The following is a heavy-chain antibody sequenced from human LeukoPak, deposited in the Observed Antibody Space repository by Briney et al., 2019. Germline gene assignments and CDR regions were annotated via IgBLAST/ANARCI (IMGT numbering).Heavy chain of an antibody. CDR2: ISDSGGST. J-gene: IGHJ4*02. CDR1: GFTFSSYA. Sequence: GGSLRLSCAASGFTFSSYAVSWVRQAPGKGLEWVSSISDSGGSTYYADSVKGRFTISRDNSKNTLYLQMNSLRAEDTAVYYCAKAIVVVIGYFDYWGQGTLVTVSS. CDR3: AKAIVVVIGYFDY. D-gene: IGHD3-22*01. V-gene: IGHV3-23*01.